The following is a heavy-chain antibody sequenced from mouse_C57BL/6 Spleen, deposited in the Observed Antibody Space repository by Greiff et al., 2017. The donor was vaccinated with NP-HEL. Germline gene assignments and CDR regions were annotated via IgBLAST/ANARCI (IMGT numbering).Heavy chain of an antibody. D-gene: IGHD1-1*01. V-gene: IGHV1-22*01. CDR3: ARSVLLRGYAMDY. CDR2: INPNNGGT. Sequence: EVQLQQSGPELVKPGASVKMSCKASGYTFTDYNMHWVKQSHGKSLEWIGYINPNNGGTSYNQKFKGKATLTVNKSSSTAYMELRSLTSEDSAVYYCARSVLLRGYAMDYWGQGTSVTVSS. J-gene: IGHJ4*01. CDR1: GYTFTDYN.